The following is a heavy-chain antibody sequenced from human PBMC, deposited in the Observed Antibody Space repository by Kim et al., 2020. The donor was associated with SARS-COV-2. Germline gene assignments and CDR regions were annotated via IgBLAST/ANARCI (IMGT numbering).Heavy chain of an antibody. CDR3: ARREGRGGYDYYSYYY. CDR1: GGSISSSSYY. Sequence: SETLSLTCTVSGGSISSSSYYWGWIRQPPGKGLEWIGSIYYSGSTYYNPSLKSRVTISVDTSKNQFSLKLSSVTAADTAVYYCARREGRGGYDYYSYYY. J-gene: IGHJ6*03. CDR2: IYYSGST. V-gene: IGHV4-39*01. D-gene: IGHD5-18*01.